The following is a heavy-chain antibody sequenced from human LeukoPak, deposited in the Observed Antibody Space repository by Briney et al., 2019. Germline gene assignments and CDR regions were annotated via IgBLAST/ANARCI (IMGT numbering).Heavy chain of an antibody. D-gene: IGHD1-26*01. Sequence: GASVKVSCKASGGTFSSYAISWVRQAPGQGLEWMGGIIPIFGTANYAQKFQGRVTITADESTSTAYKELSSLRSEDTAVYYCARDLATYSGSAGAFDIWGQGTMVTVSS. J-gene: IGHJ3*02. CDR1: GGTFSSYA. CDR2: IIPIFGTA. CDR3: ARDLATYSGSAGAFDI. V-gene: IGHV1-69*13.